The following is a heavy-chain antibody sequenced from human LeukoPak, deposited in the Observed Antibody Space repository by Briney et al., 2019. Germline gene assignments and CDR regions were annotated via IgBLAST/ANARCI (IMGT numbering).Heavy chain of an antibody. V-gene: IGHV4-34*01. CDR3: ARDRRSNLNYMDV. D-gene: IGHD1-7*01. CDR2: INHSGST. Sequence: SETLSLTCAVYGGSFSGYYWSWIRQPPGKGLEWIGEINHSGSTNYNPSLKSRVTISVDTSKNQFSLKLSSVTAADTAVYYCARDRRSNLNYMDVWGKGTTVTVSS. CDR1: GGSFSGYY. J-gene: IGHJ6*03.